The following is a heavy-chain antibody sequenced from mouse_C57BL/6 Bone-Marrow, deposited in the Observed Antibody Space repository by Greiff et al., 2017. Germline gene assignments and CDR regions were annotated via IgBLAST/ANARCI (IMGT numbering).Heavy chain of an antibody. J-gene: IGHJ2*01. V-gene: IGHV1-52*01. Sequence: VQLQQPGAELVRPGSSLKLSCKASGYTFTSYWMHWVQQRPIQGLEWIGNIDPSDSATSYTQKIKDKATLTVDKSSITAYMQLSILTSEDSAIYYCARSVYYYGSSYFFDYWGQGTTLTVSS. CDR2: IDPSDSAT. D-gene: IGHD1-1*01. CDR3: ARSVYYYGSSYFFDY. CDR1: GYTFTSYW.